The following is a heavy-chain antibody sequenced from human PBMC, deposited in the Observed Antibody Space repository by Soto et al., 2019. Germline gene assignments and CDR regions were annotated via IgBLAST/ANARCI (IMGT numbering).Heavy chain of an antibody. J-gene: IGHJ4*02. CDR3: ARVRKIYGSGTFDY. D-gene: IGHD3-10*01. CDR1: GFTFSSYG. CDR2: IWYDGSNK. V-gene: IGHV3-33*01. Sequence: QVQLVESGGGVVQPGRSLRLSCAASGFTFSSYGMHWVRQAPGKGLEWVAVIWYDGSNKYYADSVKGRFTISRDNSKNTLYLQMNSLRAEDTAVYYCARVRKIYGSGTFDYWGQGTLVTVSS.